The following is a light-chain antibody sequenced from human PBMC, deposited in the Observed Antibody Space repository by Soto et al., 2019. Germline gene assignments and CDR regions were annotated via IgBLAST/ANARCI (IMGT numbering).Light chain of an antibody. V-gene: IGKV1-5*01. CDR3: QQYNSYPNT. Sequence: IQMTQSPSTLSASVGDRVTITCRASQSVSSWLAWYQQKPGKAPKLLIYDASNLESGVPSTFGGSGSGTEFTLTISSLQPDDAETYFCQQYNSYPNTFGQGTKVDIK. J-gene: IGKJ2*01. CDR1: QSVSSW. CDR2: DAS.